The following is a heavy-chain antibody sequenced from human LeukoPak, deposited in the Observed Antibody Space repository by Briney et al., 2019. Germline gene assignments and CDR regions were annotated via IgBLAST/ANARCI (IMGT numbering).Heavy chain of an antibody. D-gene: IGHD5-12*01. V-gene: IGHV3-30*18. J-gene: IGHJ4*02. CDR3: AKARPWISKLDY. Sequence: PGGSLRLSCAASGFTFSSYGMHWVRQAPGKGLEWVAVISYDGSNQYYADSVKGRFTISRDNSKSTLYLQMSSLRAEDTAVYYCAKARPWISKLDYWGQGTLVTVSS. CDR1: GFTFSSYG. CDR2: ISYDGSNQ.